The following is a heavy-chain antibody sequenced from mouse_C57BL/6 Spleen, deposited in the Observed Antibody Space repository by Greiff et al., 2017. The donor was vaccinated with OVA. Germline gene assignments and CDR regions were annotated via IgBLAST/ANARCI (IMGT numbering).Heavy chain of an antibody. CDR3: TTGYDYYAMDY. D-gene: IGHD2-10*02. V-gene: IGHV5-9-1*02. J-gene: IGHJ4*01. Sequence: EVKLVESGEGLVKPGGSLKLSCAASGFTFSSYAMSWVRQTPEQRLEWVAYISSGGDYIYYADTVKGRFTISRDNARNTLYLQMSSLKSEDPAMYYCTTGYDYYAMDYWGQGTSVTVSS. CDR1: GFTFSSYA. CDR2: ISSGGDYI.